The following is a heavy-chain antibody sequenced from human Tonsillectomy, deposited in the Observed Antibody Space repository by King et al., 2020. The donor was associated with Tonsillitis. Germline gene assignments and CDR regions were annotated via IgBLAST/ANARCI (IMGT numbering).Heavy chain of an antibody. CDR1: DYTFSSFG. D-gene: IGHD2-2*01. Sequence: QLVQSGAEVKKPGASVKVSCKGSDYTFSSFGITWVRQAPGQGLEWMGWISIYNGNTTYVQKFQGRVTMTTDTPTSPAYMELRGLRSDDTAVYYCAEVLGYCSSSSCYYWFDTWGQGTLVTVSS. CDR2: ISIYNGNT. J-gene: IGHJ5*02. CDR3: AEVLGYCSSSSCYYWFDT. V-gene: IGHV1-18*01.